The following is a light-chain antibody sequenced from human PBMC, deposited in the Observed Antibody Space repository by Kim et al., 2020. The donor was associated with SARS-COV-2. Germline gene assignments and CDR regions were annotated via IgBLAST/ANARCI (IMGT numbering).Light chain of an antibody. CDR3: QQYNNWPPIT. V-gene: IGKV3-15*01. J-gene: IGKJ5*01. CDR2: GAS. CDR1: QSVSSN. Sequence: GERATLSCRASQSVSSNLAWYQQKPGQAPRLLIYGASTRATGIPGRFSGSGSGTEFTLTISSLQSEDFAVYYCQQYNNWPPITFGQGTRLEIK.